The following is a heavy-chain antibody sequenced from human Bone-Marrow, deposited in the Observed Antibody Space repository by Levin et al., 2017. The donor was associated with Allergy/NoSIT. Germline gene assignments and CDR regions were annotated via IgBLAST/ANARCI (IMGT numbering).Heavy chain of an antibody. V-gene: IGHV3-21*01. CDR1: GFTFSSNS. CDR3: ARDRAASAVAGPYYFDC. J-gene: IGHJ4*02. Sequence: ASVKVSCAASGFTFSSNSMNWVRQAPGKGLEWVSSISSRSNYIYYADSVKGRFTISRDNAKHPLYLQMNSLRVDDTAVYYCARDRAASAVAGPYYFDCWGQGTLVTVSS. D-gene: IGHD6-19*01. CDR2: ISSRSNYI.